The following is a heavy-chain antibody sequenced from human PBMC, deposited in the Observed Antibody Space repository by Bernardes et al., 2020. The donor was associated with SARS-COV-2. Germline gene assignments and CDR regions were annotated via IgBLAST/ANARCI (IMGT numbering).Heavy chain of an antibody. CDR3: ARDDPPYYDFWSGYYTGYYGMDV. Sequence: QTPGKGLVWVSRINSAGSSTSYADSVKGRFTISRDNAKNTVYLQMNSLSDEYTAVYYCARDDPPYYDFWSGYYTGYYGMDVWGKGTTVTVSS. J-gene: IGHJ6*04. CDR2: INSAGSST. D-gene: IGHD3-3*01. V-gene: IGHV3-74*01.